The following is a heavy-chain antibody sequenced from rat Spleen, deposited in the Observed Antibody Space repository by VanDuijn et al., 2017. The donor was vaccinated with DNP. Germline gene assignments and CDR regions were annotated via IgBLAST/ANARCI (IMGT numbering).Heavy chain of an antibody. CDR2: ISYSGST. V-gene: IGHV3-1*01. CDR1: GYSITSNY. Sequence: EVQLQESGPGLVEPSQSLSLTCSVTGYSITSNYWGWIRKFPGNRMEWMAYISYSGSTGYNPSLKSRISITRDTSKNQFFLQLNSITTEDTATYYCARSVYYYSSYIPFDHWGQGVMVTVSS. J-gene: IGHJ2*01. D-gene: IGHD1-2*01. CDR3: ARSVYYYSSYIPFDH.